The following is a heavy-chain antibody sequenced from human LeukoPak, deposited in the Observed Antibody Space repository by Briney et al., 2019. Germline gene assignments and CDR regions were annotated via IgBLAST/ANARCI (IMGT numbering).Heavy chain of an antibody. CDR2: IIPIFGIA. Sequence: ASVKVSCKASGGTFSSYAISWVRQAPGQGLEWMGRIIPIFGIANYAQKFQGRVTITADKSTSTAYMELSSLRSEDTAVYYCARVGYYDSSGFEFDYWGQGTLVIVSS. CDR1: GGTFSSYA. V-gene: IGHV1-69*04. D-gene: IGHD3-22*01. J-gene: IGHJ4*02. CDR3: ARVGYYDSSGFEFDY.